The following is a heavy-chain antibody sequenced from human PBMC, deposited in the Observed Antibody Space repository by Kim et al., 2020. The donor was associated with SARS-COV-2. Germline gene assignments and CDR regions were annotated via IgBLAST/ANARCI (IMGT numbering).Heavy chain of an antibody. J-gene: IGHJ4*02. D-gene: IGHD6-19*01. Sequence: RFTISRDNAKNSLYLQMNSLRAADTAVYYCARDPPYSSGWYVNMIGKYFDSWGQGTLVTVSS. CDR3: ARDPPYSSGWYVNMIGKYFDS. V-gene: IGHV3-11*06.